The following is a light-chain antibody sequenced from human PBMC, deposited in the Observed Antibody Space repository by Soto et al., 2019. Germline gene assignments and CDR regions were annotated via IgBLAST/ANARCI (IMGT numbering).Light chain of an antibody. CDR2: EVS. Sequence: QSVLTQPASVSGSPGQSITISCTGTSGDVGGYNYVSWYQEHPGKAPKLIIYEVSNRPSGVSNRFSGSKSGNTASLTISGLQAEDEADYYCSSYTRGSTLVVFGGGTKLTVL. J-gene: IGLJ3*02. CDR3: SSYTRGSTLVV. V-gene: IGLV2-14*01. CDR1: SGDVGGYNY.